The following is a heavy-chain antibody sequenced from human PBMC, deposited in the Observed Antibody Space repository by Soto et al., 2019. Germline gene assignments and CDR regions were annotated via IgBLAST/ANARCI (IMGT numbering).Heavy chain of an antibody. D-gene: IGHD3-3*01. Sequence: LSLTCAVSGGSISSGGYSWSWIRQPPGKGLEWIGYIYHSGSTYYNPSLKSRVTISVDRSKNQFSLKLSSVTAADTAVYYCARSEGPNWFDPWGQGTLVTVSS. V-gene: IGHV4-30-2*01. CDR3: ARSEGPNWFDP. J-gene: IGHJ5*02. CDR2: IYHSGST. CDR1: GGSISSGGYS.